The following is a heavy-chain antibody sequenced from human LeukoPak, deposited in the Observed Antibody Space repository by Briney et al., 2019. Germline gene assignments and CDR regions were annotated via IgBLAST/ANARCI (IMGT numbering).Heavy chain of an antibody. CDR3: ATAECSSTSCYNFDY. CDR2: FDPEDGET. Sequence: ASVKVSCKVSGYTLTELSMHWVRQAPGKGLEWVGGFDPEDGETIYAQKFQGRVTMTEDTSTDTAYMELSSLRSEDTAVYYCATAECSSTSCYNFDYWGQGTLVTVSS. J-gene: IGHJ4*02. CDR1: GYTLTELS. D-gene: IGHD2-2*01. V-gene: IGHV1-24*01.